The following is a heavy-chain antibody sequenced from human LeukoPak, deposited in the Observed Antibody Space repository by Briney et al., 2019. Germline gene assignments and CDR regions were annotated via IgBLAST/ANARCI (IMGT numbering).Heavy chain of an antibody. D-gene: IGHD3-10*01. CDR2: INWNGGST. V-gene: IGHV3-20*04. Sequence: WGSLRLSCAASGFTFDDYGMSWVGQAPGKGLEWVSGINWNGGSTGYADSVKGRFTISRDNAKNSLYLQMNSLRAEDTALYYCARAGITMVRGVIIDNYYMDVWGKGTTVTVSS. CDR1: GFTFDDYG. CDR3: ARAGITMVRGVIIDNYYMDV. J-gene: IGHJ6*03.